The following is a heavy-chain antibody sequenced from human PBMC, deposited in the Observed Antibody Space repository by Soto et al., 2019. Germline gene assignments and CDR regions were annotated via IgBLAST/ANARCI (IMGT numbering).Heavy chain of an antibody. Sequence: ASVKVSCKASGGTFSSYAISWVRQAPGQGLEWMGGIIPIFGTANYAQKFRGRVTITADESTSTAYMELSSLRSEDTAVYYCAREGYCSSTSCSRAGMDVWGQGTTVTVSS. J-gene: IGHJ6*02. D-gene: IGHD2-2*01. CDR1: GGTFSSYA. CDR3: AREGYCSSTSCSRAGMDV. V-gene: IGHV1-69*13. CDR2: IIPIFGTA.